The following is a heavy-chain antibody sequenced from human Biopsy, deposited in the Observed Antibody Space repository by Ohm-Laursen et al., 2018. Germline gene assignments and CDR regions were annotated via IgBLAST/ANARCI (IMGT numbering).Heavy chain of an antibody. J-gene: IGHJ4*02. CDR2: AHPNSGAT. CDR1: GYTFNDYF. V-gene: IGHV1-2*02. Sequence: SVEVSCKTSGYTFNDYFIHWVRQSPGQGLEWMGWAHPNSGATNSAKKFRGRVTLTRDTSIGAVYIELRRLKSDDAAVYYCARDRMTDVFGGPTRTDVFDSWGQGTPVTVSS. CDR3: ARDRMTDVFGGPTRTDVFDS. D-gene: IGHD3-10*01.